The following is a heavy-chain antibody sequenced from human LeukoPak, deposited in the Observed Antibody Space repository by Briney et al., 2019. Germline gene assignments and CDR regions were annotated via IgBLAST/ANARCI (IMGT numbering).Heavy chain of an antibody. Sequence: PGGSLRLSCAASDFSVSNNYMSWVRQAPGKGLEWVSLIYTGGSTYYADSVKGRFTISRDNSKNTLYLHMNILRAEDTAVYYCARVHGDYFLDYWGQGTLVTVSS. CDR1: DFSVSNNY. CDR3: ARVHGDYFLDY. J-gene: IGHJ4*02. V-gene: IGHV3-53*01. CDR2: IYTGGST. D-gene: IGHD4-17*01.